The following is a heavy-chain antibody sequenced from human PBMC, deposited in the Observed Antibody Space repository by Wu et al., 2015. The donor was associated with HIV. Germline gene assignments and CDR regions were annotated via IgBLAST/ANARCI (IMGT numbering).Heavy chain of an antibody. CDR2: IIPIFRSA. J-gene: IGHJ6*02. Sequence: QVQLVQSGAEVKKPRSSVKVSCKASGGTFNNFAISWVRQAPGQGLEWMGGIIPIFRSANYAQKFQGRVTITADESTSTTYMELSDLKSEDTALYYCARDMALRYSDYYYGMDVWGQGTTVTVS. CDR1: GGTFNNFA. V-gene: IGHV1-69*12. CDR3: ARDMALRYSDYYYGMDV. D-gene: IGHD3-9*01.